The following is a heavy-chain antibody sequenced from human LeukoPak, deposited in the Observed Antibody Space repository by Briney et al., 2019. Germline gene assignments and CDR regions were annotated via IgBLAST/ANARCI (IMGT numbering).Heavy chain of an antibody. Sequence: ASVKVSCKVSGYTLTELSMHWVRQAPGKGLEWMGGFDPEHGETIYAQKVQGRVTMTEDTSTGTAYMELSSLRSEDTAVYYCATGSGHDSSGYYYRYYYYYMDVWGKGTTVTVSS. D-gene: IGHD3-22*01. J-gene: IGHJ6*03. CDR3: ATGSGHDSSGYYYRYYYYYMDV. CDR1: GYTLTELS. V-gene: IGHV1-24*01. CDR2: FDPEHGET.